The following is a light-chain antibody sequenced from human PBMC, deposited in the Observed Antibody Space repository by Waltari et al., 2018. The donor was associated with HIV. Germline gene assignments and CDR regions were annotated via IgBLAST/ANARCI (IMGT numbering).Light chain of an antibody. J-gene: IGLJ2*01. Sequence: SVLTQPPSASGTPGQKVTISCSGSSSNIGSNSVFWYQQLPGAAPKLLIYTDTQRPAGCPDRFSGSKSGTSSSLAISGLRSEDEAVYSCATWDDSLNGVLFGGGTNLNVL. CDR2: TDT. V-gene: IGLV1-47*01. CDR1: SSNIGSNS. CDR3: ATWDDSLNGVL.